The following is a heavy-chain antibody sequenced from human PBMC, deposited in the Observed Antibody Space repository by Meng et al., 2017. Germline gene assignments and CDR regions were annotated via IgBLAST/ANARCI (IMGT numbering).Heavy chain of an antibody. CDR3: ERGSAEYGMDV. Sequence: ASVKVSCKASGYTFTRYDINWVRQATGQGLEWMGWMNPNSGNTGYAQKFQGRVTMTRNTSISTAYMELSSLRSEDTAVCYCERGSAEYGMDVWGQGTMVTVSS. CDR2: MNPNSGNT. J-gene: IGHJ6*02. V-gene: IGHV1-8*01. CDR1: GYTFTRYD.